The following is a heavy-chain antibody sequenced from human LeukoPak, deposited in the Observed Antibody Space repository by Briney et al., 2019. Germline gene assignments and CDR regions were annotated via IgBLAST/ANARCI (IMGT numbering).Heavy chain of an antibody. CDR2: IYPGDSYT. J-gene: IGHJ4*02. D-gene: IGHD5-24*01. V-gene: IGHV5-51*01. Sequence: GESLKISCKASGYSFTSYWIGWVRQMPGKGLEWMGIIYPGDSYTTYSPSFQGQVTISADKSMNTAYLQWSSLKASDTAMYYCARGKMSTTGVDYWGQGTLVTVSS. CDR3: ARGKMSTTGVDY. CDR1: GYSFTSYW.